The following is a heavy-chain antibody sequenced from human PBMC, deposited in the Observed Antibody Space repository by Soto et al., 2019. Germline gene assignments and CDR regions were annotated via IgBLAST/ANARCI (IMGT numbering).Heavy chain of an antibody. V-gene: IGHV4-39*01. J-gene: IGHJ6*03. CDR1: GGSISSSSYY. CDR2: IYYSGST. D-gene: IGHD3-9*01. CDR3: ARVPARPTHYDILTGYYSLYYYYMDV. Sequence: PSETLSLTCTVSGGSISSSSYYWGWIRQPPGKGLEWIGSIYYSGSTYYNPSLKSRVTISVDTSKNQFSLKLSSVTAADTAVYYCARVPARPTHYDILTGYYSLYYYYMDVWAKGPRSSSP.